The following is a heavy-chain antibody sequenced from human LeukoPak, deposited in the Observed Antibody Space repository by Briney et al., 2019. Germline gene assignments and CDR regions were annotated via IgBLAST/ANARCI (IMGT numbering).Heavy chain of an antibody. CDR1: GGSISSYY. CDR3: AREGDSSGYYLYNWFDP. V-gene: IGHV4-59*01. J-gene: IGHJ5*02. D-gene: IGHD3-22*01. CDR2: IYYSGST. Sequence: SETLSLTCTVSGGSISSYYWSWIRQPPGKGLEWIGYIYYSGSTNYNPSLKSRVTISVDTSKNQFSLKLSSVTAADTAVYYCAREGDSSGYYLYNWFDPWGQGTPVTVSS.